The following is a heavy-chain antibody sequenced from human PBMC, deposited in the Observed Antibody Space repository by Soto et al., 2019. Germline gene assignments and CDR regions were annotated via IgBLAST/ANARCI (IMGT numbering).Heavy chain of an antibody. CDR1: GFTFANAW. J-gene: IGHJ4*02. CDR2: VRSKADGGTT. D-gene: IGHD1-7*01. Sequence: EVQLVESGGGLVKPGGSLRLSCAASGFTFANAWMSWVRQAPGKGLEWVGRVRSKADGGTTDYAAPVKGRFTISRDDSENTLYLQMNSLTIDDTAVYHCRRDWDYPVLWGQGTLVTVSS. CDR3: RRDWDYPVL. V-gene: IGHV3-15*01.